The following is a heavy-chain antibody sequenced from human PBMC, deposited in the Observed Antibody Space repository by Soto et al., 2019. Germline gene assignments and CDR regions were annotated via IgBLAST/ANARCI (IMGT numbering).Heavy chain of an antibody. Sequence: QVQLQESGPGLVKPSQTLSLTCTVSGGSISSGGYYWSWIRQHPGKGLEWIGYIYYSGSTYYNPSLKSRVTISVDTSKNQFSLQLSSVTAADTAVYYCARGGLMNRLHLDAFDIWGQGTMVTVSS. D-gene: IGHD2-2*01. CDR2: IYYSGST. CDR3: ARGGLMNRLHLDAFDI. J-gene: IGHJ3*02. V-gene: IGHV4-31*03. CDR1: GGSISSGGYY.